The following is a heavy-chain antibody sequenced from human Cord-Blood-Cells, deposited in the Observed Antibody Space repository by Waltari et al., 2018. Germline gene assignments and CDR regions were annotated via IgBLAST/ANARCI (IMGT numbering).Heavy chain of an antibody. Sequence: QVQLQQWGAGLLKPSETLSLTCAVYGGSFSGYYWSWIRQPPGKGLEWIGEIHHSGRTNDNPSLKGRGTKSGDTSKNQFSLKLSSVTAADTAVYYCASATYYDFWSGYYHWYFDLWGRGTLVTVSS. CDR2: IHHSGRT. V-gene: IGHV4-34*01. J-gene: IGHJ2*01. CDR1: GGSFSGYY. D-gene: IGHD3-3*01. CDR3: ASATYYDFWSGYYHWYFDL.